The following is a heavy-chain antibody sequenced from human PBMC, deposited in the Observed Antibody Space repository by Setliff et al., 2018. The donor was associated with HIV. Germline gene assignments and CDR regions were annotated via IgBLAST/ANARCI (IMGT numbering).Heavy chain of an antibody. J-gene: IGHJ4*02. CDR3: ARNSQKGIQPLLLAS. CDR2: IYYSGET. D-gene: IGHD1-1*01. Sequence: SETLSLTCTVSGGSINNYFWSWIRQSPGRGLEWIGYIYYSGETNYNPSLKSRVTFSVDTSKNQFSLKLSSVTAADSAVYYCARNSQKGIQPLLLASWGSGTLVTVS. CDR1: GGSINNYF. V-gene: IGHV4-59*01.